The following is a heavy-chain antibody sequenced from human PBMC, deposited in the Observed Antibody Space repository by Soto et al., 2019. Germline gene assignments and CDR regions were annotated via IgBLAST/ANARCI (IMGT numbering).Heavy chain of an antibody. CDR3: ARGTVVAATSFWFDP. D-gene: IGHD2-15*01. CDR1: GFSLSTSGMC. Sequence: SGPTLVNPTQTLTLTCTFSGFSLSTSGMCVSWIRQPPGKALEWLALIDWDDDKYYSTSLKTRLTISKDTSKNQVVLTMTNMDPVDTATYYCARGTVVAATSFWFDPSGQGTLVTVSS. CDR2: IDWDDDK. V-gene: IGHV2-70*01. J-gene: IGHJ5*02.